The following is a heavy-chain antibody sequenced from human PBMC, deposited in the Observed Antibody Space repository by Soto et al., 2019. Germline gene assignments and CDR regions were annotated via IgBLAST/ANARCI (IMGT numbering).Heavy chain of an antibody. V-gene: IGHV3-23*01. CDR3: NRLAQISDY. J-gene: IGHJ4*02. CDR2: ISPTGDNT. Sequence: EVQLLESGGGLVQPGGSLRLSCTASGFTFSSFAISWVRQAPGKGLEWVSSISPTGDNTYYADYVKGRFTISRENSKNTVYVQMSSLRAEDTAVYYCNRLAQISDYWGQGTLVTVSS. CDR1: GFTFSSFA.